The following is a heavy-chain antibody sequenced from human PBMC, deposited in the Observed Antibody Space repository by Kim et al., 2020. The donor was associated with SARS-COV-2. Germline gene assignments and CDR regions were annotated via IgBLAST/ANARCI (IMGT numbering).Heavy chain of an antibody. CDR2: ISAYNGNT. CDR1: GYTFTSYG. Sequence: ASVKVSCKASGYTFTSYGISWVRQAPGQGLEWMGWISAYNGNTNYAQKLQGRVTMTTDTSTSTAYMELRSLRSDDTAVYYCARDLPSANSLAGMDVWGQGTTVTVSS. J-gene: IGHJ6*02. CDR3: ARDLPSANSLAGMDV. V-gene: IGHV1-18*01. D-gene: IGHD2-2*01.